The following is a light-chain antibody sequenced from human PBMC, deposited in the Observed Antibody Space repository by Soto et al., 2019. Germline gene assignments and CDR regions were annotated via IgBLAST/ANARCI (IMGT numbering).Light chain of an antibody. V-gene: IGKV4-1*01. CDR2: WAS. CDR1: QSVLYSSNNKNY. J-gene: IGKJ1*01. CDR3: QQYYSTPWT. Sequence: DIVMTQSPDSLAVSLGERATIICKSSQSVLYSSNNKNYLAWYQQKPGQPPKLLIYWASTRESGVPDRFSGSGSGTDFTLTISSLQAEDVAVYYCQQYYSTPWTLGQGTKVDIK.